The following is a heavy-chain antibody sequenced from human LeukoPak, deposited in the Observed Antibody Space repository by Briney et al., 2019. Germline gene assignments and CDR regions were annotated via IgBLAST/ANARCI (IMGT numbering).Heavy chain of an antibody. CDR1: RFTFSNYW. J-gene: IGHJ5*01. CDR3: ARKSGSYHFFDN. D-gene: IGHD1-26*01. V-gene: IGHV3-74*01. CDR2: IDSDGSRT. Sequence: TGGSLRLSCAASRFTFSNYWMHWVRKAPGKGLVWVSRIDSDGSRTSYADSVKGRFTISRDNAKNTLYLQMNRLRAEATAAFSCARKSGSYHFFDNWGQETLGTVSS.